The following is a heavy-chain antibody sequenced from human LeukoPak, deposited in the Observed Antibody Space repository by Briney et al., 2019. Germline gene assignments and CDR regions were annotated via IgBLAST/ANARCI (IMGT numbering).Heavy chain of an antibody. CDR1: GGSISNYY. CDR2: IYTSGST. CDR3: ARTRGFYSSSWLFQPAFDY. Sequence: PSETLSLTCTVSGGSISNYYWSWIRQAAGKGLEWIGRIYTSGSTNYNPSLKSRVTMSVDTSKNQFSLNLNSVTPEDTAVYYCARTRGFYSSSWLFQPAFDYWGQGTLVTVSS. D-gene: IGHD6-13*01. V-gene: IGHV4-4*07. J-gene: IGHJ4*02.